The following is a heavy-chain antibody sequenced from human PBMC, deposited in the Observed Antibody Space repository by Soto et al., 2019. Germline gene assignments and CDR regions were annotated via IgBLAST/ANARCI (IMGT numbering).Heavy chain of an antibody. CDR1: GGSISSYY. Sequence: SETLSLTCTVSGGSISSYYWSWIRQPPGKGLEWIGYIYYSGSTNYNPSLKSRVTISVDTSKNQFSLKLSSVTAADTAVYYCARVYCSSTSCKYYYYYMDVWGKGTTVTVSS. CDR3: ARVYCSSTSCKYYYYYMDV. V-gene: IGHV4-59*01. CDR2: IYYSGST. J-gene: IGHJ6*03. D-gene: IGHD2-2*01.